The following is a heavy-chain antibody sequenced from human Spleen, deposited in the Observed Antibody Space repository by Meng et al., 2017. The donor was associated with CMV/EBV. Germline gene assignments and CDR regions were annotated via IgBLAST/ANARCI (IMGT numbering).Heavy chain of an antibody. J-gene: IGHJ5*02. V-gene: IGHV4-34*01. Sequence: SETLSLTCTVYGESFNVYYWSWIRQSPGKGLEWIGEINHVGSTNYNPSLESRVTISVDRSKNHFSLNLRSVTAADTAMYYCGQTGRICSGARCYRGWIDPWGQGTLVTVSS. D-gene: IGHD2-15*01. CDR2: INHVGST. CDR1: GESFNVYY. CDR3: GQTGRICSGARCYRGWIDP.